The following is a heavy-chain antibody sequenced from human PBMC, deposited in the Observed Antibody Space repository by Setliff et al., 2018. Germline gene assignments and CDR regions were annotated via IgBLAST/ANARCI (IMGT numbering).Heavy chain of an antibody. CDR2: SKNKDNGYST. CDR3: ALYNYGLPY. D-gene: IGHD5-18*01. CDR1: GIAFSDHF. J-gene: IGHJ4*02. Sequence: GGSLRLSCAVSGIAFSDHFMDWVRQAPGKGLEWVGRSKNKDNGYSTEYAASVKGRFTISRDESTKSQYLQMNSLKTEDTAVYCCALYNYGLPYWGQGTLVTVSS. V-gene: IGHV3-72*01.